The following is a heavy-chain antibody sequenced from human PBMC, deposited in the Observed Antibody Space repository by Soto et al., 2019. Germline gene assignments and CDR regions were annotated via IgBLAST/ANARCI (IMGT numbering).Heavy chain of an antibody. CDR1: GGSISSGGYS. Sequence: PSETLSLTCAVSGGSISSGGYSWSWIRQPPGKGLEWIGYIYSSGSTNYNPSLKSRATISVDTSKNQFSLKLSSLIAADTAVYYCARSDGRYWGQGTLVTVSS. J-gene: IGHJ4*02. V-gene: IGHV4-61*08. CDR3: ARSDGRY. CDR2: IYSSGST.